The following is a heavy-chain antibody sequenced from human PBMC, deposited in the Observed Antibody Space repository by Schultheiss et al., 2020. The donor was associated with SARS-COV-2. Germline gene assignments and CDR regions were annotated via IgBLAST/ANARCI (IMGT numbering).Heavy chain of an antibody. J-gene: IGHJ6*02. CDR1: GYTFTSYY. Sequence: ASVKVSCKASGYTFTSYYMHWVRQAPGQGLEWMGIINPSGGSTSYAQKFQGRVTMTRDTSTSTVYMELSSLRSEDTAVYYCAGHSPRYSYGKYYYYYYGMDVWGQGTTVTVSS. CDR2: INPSGGST. CDR3: AGHSPRYSYGKYYYYYYGMDV. V-gene: IGHV1-46*01. D-gene: IGHD5-18*01.